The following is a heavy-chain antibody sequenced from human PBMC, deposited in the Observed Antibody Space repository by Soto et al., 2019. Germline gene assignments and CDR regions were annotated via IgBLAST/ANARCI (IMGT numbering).Heavy chain of an antibody. CDR3: ARHPFDYDILTGYYKSNWFDP. Sequence: SETLSLTCAVSGGSISSGGYSWSWIRQPPGKGLEWIGYIYHSGSTYYNPSLKSRVTISVDRSKNQFSLKLSSVTAADTAVYYCARHPFDYDILTGYYKSNWFDPWGQGTLVTVSS. CDR1: GGSISSGGYS. D-gene: IGHD3-9*01. V-gene: IGHV4-30-2*01. CDR2: IYHSGST. J-gene: IGHJ5*02.